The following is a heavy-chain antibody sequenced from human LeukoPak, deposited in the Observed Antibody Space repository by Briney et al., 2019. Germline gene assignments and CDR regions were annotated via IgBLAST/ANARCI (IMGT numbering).Heavy chain of an antibody. CDR3: ARGALLWFGELSRHFDY. D-gene: IGHD3-10*01. CDR2: INDSGST. J-gene: IGHJ4*02. V-gene: IGHV4-34*01. CDR1: GGSYSGYY. Sequence: SETLSLTCAVYGGSYSGYYWSWLRQSPGQGLEWIGEINDSGSTNYNPSLKSRVTISVDTSKNQFSLKLSSVTAADTAVYYCARGALLWFGELSRHFDYWGQGTLVTVSS.